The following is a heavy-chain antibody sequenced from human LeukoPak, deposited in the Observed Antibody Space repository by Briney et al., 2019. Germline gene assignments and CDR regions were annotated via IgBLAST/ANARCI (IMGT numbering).Heavy chain of an antibody. CDR2: INHSGST. D-gene: IGHD6-19*01. CDR1: GGSFSGYY. CDR3: ARVGGWASGDYKADAFHI. V-gene: IGHV4-34*01. Sequence: SETLSLTCAVYGGSFSGYYWSWIRQPPGKGLEWIGEINHSGSTNYNPSLKSRVTISVDTSKNQFSLKLSSVTAADTAVYYCARVGGWASGDYKADAFHIWGQGTVVTVSS. J-gene: IGHJ3*02.